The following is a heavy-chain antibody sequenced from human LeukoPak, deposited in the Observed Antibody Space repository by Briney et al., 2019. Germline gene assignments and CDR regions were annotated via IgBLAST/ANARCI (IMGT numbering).Heavy chain of an antibody. CDR3: TRGQDSGSYFDY. CDR2: IRNKAKSYST. D-gene: IGHD1-26*01. CDR1: GFTFSDYY. V-gene: IGHV3-72*01. Sequence: PGGSLRLSCTASGFTFSDYYMEWVRRAPGKGLEWVSRIRNKAKSYSTEYAASVKGRFTISRDDSKNSLFLQMNSLKIEDTAVYYCTRGQDSGSYFDYWGQGILVTASS. J-gene: IGHJ4*02.